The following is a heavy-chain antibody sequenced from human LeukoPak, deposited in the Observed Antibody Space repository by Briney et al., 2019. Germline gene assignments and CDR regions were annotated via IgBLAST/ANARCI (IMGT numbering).Heavy chain of an antibody. V-gene: IGHV4-34*01. Sequence: SETLSLTCAVYGGSFSGYYWSWIRQPPGKGLEWMGEINHSGSTNYNPSLKSRVTISVDTSKNQCSLKLSSVTAADTAVYYCASPASSWYPYYYYYYMDVWGKGTTVTVSS. CDR3: ASPASSWYPYYYYYYMDV. J-gene: IGHJ6*03. CDR2: INHSGST. D-gene: IGHD6-13*01. CDR1: GGSFSGYY.